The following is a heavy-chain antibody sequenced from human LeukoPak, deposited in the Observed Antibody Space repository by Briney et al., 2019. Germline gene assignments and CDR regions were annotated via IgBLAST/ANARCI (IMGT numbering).Heavy chain of an antibody. CDR1: GYTFTGYY. CDR2: INPNSGGT. Sequence: ASVKVSCKASGYTFTGYYMHWVRQAPGQGLEWMGRINPNSGGTNYAQKFQGRGTMTRDTSISTAYMELSRLRSDDTAVYYCARLPANYYDSSGYAFDIWGQGTMVTVSS. CDR3: ARLPANYYDSSGYAFDI. J-gene: IGHJ3*02. V-gene: IGHV1-2*06. D-gene: IGHD3-22*01.